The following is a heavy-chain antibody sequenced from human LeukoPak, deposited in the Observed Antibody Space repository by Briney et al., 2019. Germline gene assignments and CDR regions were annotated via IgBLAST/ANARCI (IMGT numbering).Heavy chain of an antibody. CDR2: IIPIFGTA. D-gene: IGHD3-3*01. J-gene: IGHJ4*02. V-gene: IGHV1-69*05. CDR3: ARDLGEGGYDFWSGYYTPTIFDY. Sequence: GASVKVSCKASGGTFSSYAISWVRQAPGQGLEWMGGIIPIFGTANYAQKFQGRVTITTDESTSTAYMELSSLRSEDTALYHCARDLGEGGYDFWSGYYTPTIFDYWGQGTLVTVSS. CDR1: GGTFSSYA.